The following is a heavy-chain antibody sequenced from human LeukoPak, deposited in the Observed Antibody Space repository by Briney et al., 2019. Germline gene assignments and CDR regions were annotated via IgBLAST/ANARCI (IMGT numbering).Heavy chain of an antibody. CDR1: GGSISSGSYY. Sequence: SQTLSLTCTVSGGSISSGSYYWSWIRQPAGKGLEWIGRIYTSGSTNYNPSLKSRVTISVDTSKNQFSLKLGSVTAADTAVYYCARDRTTYGSVDYYYMDVWGKGTTVTISS. CDR3: ARDRTTYGSVDYYYMDV. CDR2: IYTSGST. J-gene: IGHJ6*03. D-gene: IGHD4-17*01. V-gene: IGHV4-61*02.